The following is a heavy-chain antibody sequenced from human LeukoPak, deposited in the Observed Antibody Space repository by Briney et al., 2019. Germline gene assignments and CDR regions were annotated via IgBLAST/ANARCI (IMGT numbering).Heavy chain of an antibody. J-gene: IGHJ4*02. CDR3: ARVSYYYDSSGYYREIYFDY. Sequence: SETLSLTCTVSGGSISSGGYYWSWIRQHPGKGLEWIGYIYYSGSTYYNPSLKSRVTLSVDTSKNQFSLKLSSVTAADTAVYYCARVSYYYDSSGYYREIYFDYWGQGTLVTVSS. CDR2: IYYSGST. V-gene: IGHV4-31*03. CDR1: GGSISSGGYY. D-gene: IGHD3-22*01.